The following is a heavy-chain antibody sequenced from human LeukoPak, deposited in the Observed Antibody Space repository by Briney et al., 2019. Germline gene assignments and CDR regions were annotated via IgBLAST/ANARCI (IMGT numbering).Heavy chain of an antibody. CDR1: GYTFTSYG. J-gene: IGHJ6*02. V-gene: IGHV1-18*01. Sequence: GASVKVSCKASGYTFTSYGISWVRQAPGQGLEWTGWISAYNGNTNYAQKLQGRVTMTTDTSTSTAYMELRSLRSDDTAVYYCAREEYQLLFGTWYYYYGMDVWGQGTTVTVSS. CDR2: ISAYNGNT. CDR3: AREEYQLLFGTWYYYYGMDV. D-gene: IGHD2-2*01.